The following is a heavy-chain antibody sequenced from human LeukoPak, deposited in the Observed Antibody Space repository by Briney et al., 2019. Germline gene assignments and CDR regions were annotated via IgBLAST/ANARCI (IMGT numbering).Heavy chain of an antibody. CDR2: IWYDGSNK. CDR3: AGDRATSYFDY. CDR1: GFTFSSYS. D-gene: IGHD1-26*01. Sequence: GGSLRLSCAASGFTFSSYSMHWVRQAPGKGLEWVAFIWYDGSNKYYTDSVKGRFTISRDNSKNTLYLQMNSLRAEDTAVYYCAGDRATSYFDYWGQGALVTISS. V-gene: IGHV3-33*08. J-gene: IGHJ4*02.